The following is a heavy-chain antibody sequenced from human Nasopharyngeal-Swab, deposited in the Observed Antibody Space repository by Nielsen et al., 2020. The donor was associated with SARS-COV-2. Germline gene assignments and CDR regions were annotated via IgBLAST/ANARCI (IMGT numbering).Heavy chain of an antibody. CDR1: GFTFDNFD. V-gene: IGHV3-23*01. J-gene: IGHJ4*02. CDR2: LSGSGANT. Sequence: GESLKISCAASGFTFDNFDMSWVRQAPGKGLEWVSSLSGSGANTYYADSVKGRFTISRDNSKNTLYLLMNSLRAEDTALYYCAKDGGGWYTSGWYYFDYWGQGTLVTVSS. D-gene: IGHD6-19*01. CDR3: AKDGGGWYTSGWYYFDY.